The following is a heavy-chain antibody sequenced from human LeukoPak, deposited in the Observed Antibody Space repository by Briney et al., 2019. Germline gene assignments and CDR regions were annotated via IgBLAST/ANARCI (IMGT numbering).Heavy chain of an antibody. CDR1: GFTVSSNY. CDR2: IYSGGST. V-gene: IGHV3-66*02. D-gene: IGHD1-1*01. Sequence: TGGSLRLSCAASGFTVSSNYMSWVRQAPGRGLEWVSVIYSGGSTYYADSVKGRFTISRDNSKNTLYLQMNSLRAEDTAVYYCARDPGGRGWFDPWGQGTLVTVSS. J-gene: IGHJ5*02. CDR3: ARDPGGRGWFDP.